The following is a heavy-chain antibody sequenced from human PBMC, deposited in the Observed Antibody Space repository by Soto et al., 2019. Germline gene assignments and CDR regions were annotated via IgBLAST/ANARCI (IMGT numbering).Heavy chain of an antibody. J-gene: IGHJ4*02. CDR1: GGSVSNGFYS. CDR3: ARDKRHYYDSSGYYYFDY. CDR2: IYNSVNT. V-gene: IGHV4-61*01. D-gene: IGHD3-22*01. Sequence: PSETLSLTCSVSGGSVSNGFYSWSWIRQSTGRGLEWIGYIYNSVNTNYNPSLQSRVTISVDTSKNQFSLKLSSVTAADTAVYYCARDKRHYYDSSGYYYFDYWGQGTLVTVSS.